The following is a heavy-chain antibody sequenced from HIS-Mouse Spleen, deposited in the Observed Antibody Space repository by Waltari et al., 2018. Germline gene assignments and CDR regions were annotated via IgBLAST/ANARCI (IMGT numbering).Heavy chain of an antibody. CDR3: ARALEYSSSWYYYYYGMDV. D-gene: IGHD6-13*01. CDR1: GYSISSGYY. J-gene: IGHJ6*02. V-gene: IGHV4-38-2*02. Sequence: QVQLQESGPGLVKPSETLSLTCTVSGYSISSGYYWVWIRPPPGKGLEWIGSIYHSGGSSHNPSLKSRVTRSVDTSKNQFSRKLSSVTAADTAVYYCARALEYSSSWYYYYYGMDVWGQGTTVTVSS. CDR2: IYHSGGS.